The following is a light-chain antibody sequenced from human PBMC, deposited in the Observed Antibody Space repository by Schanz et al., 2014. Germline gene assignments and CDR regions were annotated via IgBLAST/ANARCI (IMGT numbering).Light chain of an antibody. CDR2: AAS. V-gene: IGKV1-8*01. CDR1: QGISSY. J-gene: IGKJ2*01. CDR3: QHET. Sequence: AIRITQSPSSLSASTGDRVTLTCRASQGISSYLAWYQQKPGKAPKLLIYAASTLQSGVPSRFSGSGSGTDFTLTITSLQPDDFATYYCQHETFGQGTKLEIK.